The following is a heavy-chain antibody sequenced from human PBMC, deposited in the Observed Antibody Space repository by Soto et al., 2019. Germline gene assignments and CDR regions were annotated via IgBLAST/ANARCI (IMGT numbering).Heavy chain of an antibody. CDR1: GFTFSSYW. J-gene: IGHJ4*02. Sequence: PGGSLILSCTASGFTFSSYWMYWVSQGPGKGLVWVSRINSDGSTTDYADSVKGRSTISRDNAKNTLYLQMNGLRAEDTALYYCVRMLDRDFWGQGTLVTVS. CDR2: INSDGSTT. D-gene: IGHD1-1*01. V-gene: IGHV3-74*01. CDR3: VRMLDRDF.